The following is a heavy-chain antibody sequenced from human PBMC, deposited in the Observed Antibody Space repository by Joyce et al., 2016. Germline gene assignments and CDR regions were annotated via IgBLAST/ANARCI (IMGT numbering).Heavy chain of an antibody. V-gene: IGHV3-21*01. J-gene: IGHJ4*02. Sequence: EVQLVESGGGLVKPGGSLRLSWAASGFTFSSYSMSWVRQAPGKGLEWVSPLSSSSPYIKYTDSVKGRFTISRDNAKNSLYLQMNSLRVEDTAVYYCARSSYTNGIFDYWGQGTLVTVSS. CDR3: ARSSYTNGIFDY. CDR1: GFTFSSYS. D-gene: IGHD2-8*01. CDR2: LSSSSPYI.